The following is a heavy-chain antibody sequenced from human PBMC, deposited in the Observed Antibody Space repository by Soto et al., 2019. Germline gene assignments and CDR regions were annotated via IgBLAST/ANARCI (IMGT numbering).Heavy chain of an antibody. CDR2: IYYSGST. D-gene: IGHD2-2*01. Sequence: SETLSLTCTVSGGSISSSSYYWGWIRQPPGKGLEWIGSIYYSGSTYYNPSLKSRVTISVDTSKNQFSLKLSSVTAADTAVYYCARQGVSVLVPAAIDYWGQGTLVTVSS. J-gene: IGHJ4*02. CDR1: GGSISSSSYY. V-gene: IGHV4-39*01. CDR3: ARQGVSVLVPAAIDY.